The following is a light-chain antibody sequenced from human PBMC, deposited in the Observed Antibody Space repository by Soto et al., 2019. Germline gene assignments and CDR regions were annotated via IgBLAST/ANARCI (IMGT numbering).Light chain of an antibody. CDR3: QQRSNWPPYT. CDR2: DAS. CDR1: RSVSSY. V-gene: IGKV3-11*01. Sequence: EIVLTQSPATLSLSPGERATLSCRASRSVSSYLAWYQQKPGQAPSLLIYDASNRATGIPARFSGSGSGTDLTLTISSLEPEDFAVYYCQQRSNWPPYTFGQGTKLEIK. J-gene: IGKJ2*01.